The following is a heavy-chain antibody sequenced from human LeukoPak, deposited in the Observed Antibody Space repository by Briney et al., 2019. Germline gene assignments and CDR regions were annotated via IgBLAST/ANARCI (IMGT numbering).Heavy chain of an antibody. CDR2: ISGSGGST. J-gene: IGHJ1*01. CDR1: GFTFSSYA. D-gene: IGHD3-16*02. V-gene: IGHV3-23*01. Sequence: GGSLRLSCAASGFTFSSYATSWVRQAPGKGLEWVSAISGSGGSTYYADSVKGRFTISRENSKNTLYMQMNSLRAEDTAVYYCAKAYDYVWGSYPSGYFQHWGQGTLVTVSS. CDR3: AKAYDYVWGSYPSGYFQH.